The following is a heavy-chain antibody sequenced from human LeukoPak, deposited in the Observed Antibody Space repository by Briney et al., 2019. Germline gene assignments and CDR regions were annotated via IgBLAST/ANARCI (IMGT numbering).Heavy chain of an antibody. CDR2: ISTTSTYI. D-gene: IGHD6-13*01. CDR3: ARDLGSSIWRRLDYYYMDV. J-gene: IGHJ6*03. Sequence: GGSLRLSCAASGFTFSDFGMNWVRQAPGKGLEWVSSISTTSTYIYYADSVKGRFTISRDNAENSLYLQMNSLRAEDTAVYYCARDLGSSIWRRLDYYYMDVWGKGTTVTVSS. CDR1: GFTFSDFG. V-gene: IGHV3-21*04.